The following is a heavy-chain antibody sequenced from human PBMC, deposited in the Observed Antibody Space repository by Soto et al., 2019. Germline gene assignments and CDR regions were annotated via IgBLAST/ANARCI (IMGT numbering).Heavy chain of an antibody. D-gene: IGHD7-27*01. Sequence: GGSLRLSCAASGFTFSSYAMSWVRQAPGKGLEWVSAISGSGGSTYYADSVKGRFTISRDNSKNTLYLQMNSLRAEDTAVYYCAKVLFSTVTGDQGSFDYWGQGTLVTVSS. CDR1: GFTFSSYA. CDR3: AKVLFSTVTGDQGSFDY. J-gene: IGHJ4*02. CDR2: ISGSGGST. V-gene: IGHV3-23*01.